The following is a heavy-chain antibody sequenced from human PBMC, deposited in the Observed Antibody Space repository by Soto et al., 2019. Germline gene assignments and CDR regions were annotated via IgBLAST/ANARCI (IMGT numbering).Heavy chain of an antibody. V-gene: IGHV6-1*01. J-gene: IGHJ4*02. CDR2: TYFRCKWHS. Sequence: QVQLQQSGPVLVKPSQTLSLTCVISGDSVSSNTSAWTWIRQSPSRGLEWLGRTYFRCKWHSDYAVSVKSRITINPDTSKNQFSLHVNSVTREDAAVYYCARDLGAFDYWGQGTLVTVSS. D-gene: IGHD1-26*01. CDR1: GDSVSSNTSA. CDR3: ARDLGAFDY.